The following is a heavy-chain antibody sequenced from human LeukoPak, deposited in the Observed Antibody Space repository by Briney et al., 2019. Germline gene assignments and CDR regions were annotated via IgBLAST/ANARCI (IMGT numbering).Heavy chain of an antibody. Sequence: GSSVKVSCKASGGTFSSYAISWVRQAPGQGLEWMGRIIPIFGIANYAQEFQGRVTITADKSTSTAYMELSSLRSEDTAVYYCARLVIAAAGPGDEAYYYYGMDVWGQGTTVTVSS. J-gene: IGHJ6*02. CDR1: GGTFSSYA. V-gene: IGHV1-69*04. CDR2: IIPIFGIA. D-gene: IGHD6-13*01. CDR3: ARLVIAAAGPGDEAYYYYGMDV.